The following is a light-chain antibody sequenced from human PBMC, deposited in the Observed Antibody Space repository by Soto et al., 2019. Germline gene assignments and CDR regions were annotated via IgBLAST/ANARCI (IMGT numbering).Light chain of an antibody. Sequence: QLVLAQPPSASGTPGQSVTISCSGSSSNIGGNTVNWYQVLPGAAPRLLIYDDNRRPPGVPDRFSGSKSGTSSTLAISGLQSQDEADYFCATWDDSLNGFYVFGTGTKLTVL. J-gene: IGLJ1*01. CDR2: DDN. V-gene: IGLV1-44*01. CDR1: SSNIGGNT. CDR3: ATWDDSLNGFYV.